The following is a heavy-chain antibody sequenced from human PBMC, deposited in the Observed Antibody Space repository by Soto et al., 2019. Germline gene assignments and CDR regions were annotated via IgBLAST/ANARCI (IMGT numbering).Heavy chain of an antibody. J-gene: IGHJ4*02. CDR2: CSYHGIT. CDR1: GASVSDYY. D-gene: IGHD5-18*01. CDR3: ARARKSAYITGGFDS. V-gene: IGHV4-59*02. Sequence: QVQLQESGPGLVKPSETLSLTCTVSGASVSDYYWAWIRESPEKGLQYIAYCSYHGITNPNPALESRINIAIDTSRNQFSLTVTSLTAADTAVYYCARARKSAYITGGFDSWGQGAQVTVSS.